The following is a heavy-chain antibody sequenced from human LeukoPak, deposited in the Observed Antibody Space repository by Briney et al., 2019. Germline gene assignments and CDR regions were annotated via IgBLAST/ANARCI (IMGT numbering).Heavy chain of an antibody. CDR2: ISSNGGST. J-gene: IGHJ4*02. D-gene: IGHD1-20*01. CDR1: GFTFSGYA. CDR3: ARDLYNWNDGLLVH. V-gene: IGHV3-64*01. Sequence: GGSLRLSCAASGFTFSGYAMHWVRQAPGKGLEYVSAISSNGGSTYYANSVKGRFTISRDNSKNTLYLQMGSLRAEDMAVYYCARDLYNWNDGLLVHWGQGTLVTVSS.